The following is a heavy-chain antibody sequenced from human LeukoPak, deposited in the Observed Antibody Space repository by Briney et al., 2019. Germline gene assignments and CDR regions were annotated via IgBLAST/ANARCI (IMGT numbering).Heavy chain of an antibody. CDR3: AREGSSTGDY. J-gene: IGHJ4*02. CDR1: GFVFGRYE. Sequence: GGPRGLSCAASGFVFGRYEMNGARLPPGKGLEWVSYISSGGTTIYYADSVKGRFTISRDNAKNSLFLQMNSLRVEDTAVYYCAREGSSTGDYWGQGTLVTVSS. CDR2: ISSGGTTI. V-gene: IGHV3-48*03. D-gene: IGHD1-26*01.